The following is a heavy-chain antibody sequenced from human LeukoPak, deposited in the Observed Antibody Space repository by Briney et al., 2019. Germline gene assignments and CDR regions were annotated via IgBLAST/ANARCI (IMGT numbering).Heavy chain of an antibody. J-gene: IGHJ4*02. V-gene: IGHV3-48*03. CDR3: ARDNDYGDPDY. CDR1: GFIFSSYE. CDR2: ISSSDSTI. Sequence: GGSLRLSCAASGFIFSSYEMNWVRQAPGKGLEWVSYISSSDSTISYADSVRGRFTISRDNAENSLYLQMNGLRAEDTAVYYCARDNDYGDPDYWGQGTLVTVSS. D-gene: IGHD4-17*01.